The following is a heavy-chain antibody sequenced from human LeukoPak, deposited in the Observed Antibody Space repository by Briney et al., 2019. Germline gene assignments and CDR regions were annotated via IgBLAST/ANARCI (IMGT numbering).Heavy chain of an antibody. CDR2: IYYTGSA. D-gene: IGHD2-21*01. CDR3: ARFVRHCGIADCLDY. Sequence: SEPLSLTCTVSGGSISSGNDYWGWIRQPPGKGLEWIGAIYYTGSAYFNPSLKSRVTISIDTSKDQFSVRLSSVTAADTAVYYCARFVRHCGIADCLDYWAQGTLVIVSS. J-gene: IGHJ4*02. V-gene: IGHV4-39*01. CDR1: GGSISSGNDY.